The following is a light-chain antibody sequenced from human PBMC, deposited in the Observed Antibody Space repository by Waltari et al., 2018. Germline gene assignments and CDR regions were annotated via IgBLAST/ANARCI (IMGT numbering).Light chain of an antibody. CDR2: KAS. J-gene: IGKJ2*01. Sequence: EIQMTQSPSILSASVGDRVTLTCRASQSIDTWLAWYQQKPGKAPGLLISKASTLESGVPSRFSGRGSGTEFTLTISGLQPDDFATYYCQQYNSYSHTFGPGTKLEI. CDR1: QSIDTW. V-gene: IGKV1-5*03. CDR3: QQYNSYSHT.